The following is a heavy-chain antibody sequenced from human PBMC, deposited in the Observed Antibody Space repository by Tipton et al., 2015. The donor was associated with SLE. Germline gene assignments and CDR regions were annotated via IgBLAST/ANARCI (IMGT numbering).Heavy chain of an antibody. V-gene: IGHV4-59*01. J-gene: IGHJ5*02. Sequence: LRLSCTVSGGSISEYYWTWIRQAPGKGLEWIGYIYHNESPTYNPSLRRRVTMSVETSRNQISLKLTSVTAADTALYYCARAKRSSTTWGYWFDPWGQGTLATVSS. CDR1: GGSISEYY. CDR2: IYHNESP. CDR3: ARAKRSSTTWGYWFDP. D-gene: IGHD2-2*01.